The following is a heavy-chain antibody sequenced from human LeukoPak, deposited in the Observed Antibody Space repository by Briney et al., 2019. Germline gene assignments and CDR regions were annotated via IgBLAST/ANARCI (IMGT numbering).Heavy chain of an antibody. CDR2: ISTYTGDT. CDR1: VYTFTNRG. J-gene: IGHJ4*02. CDR3: ARESGGNTMAGDY. V-gene: IGHV1-18*01. Sequence: ASVRVSCKASVYTFTNRGISWVRQAPGQGLEGMGWISTYTGDTNFAQNFQGRVTLTTDTTTSTAYMELRSLRSDDTAVYYCARESGGNTMAGDYWGQGTLVTVSS. D-gene: IGHD2-15*01.